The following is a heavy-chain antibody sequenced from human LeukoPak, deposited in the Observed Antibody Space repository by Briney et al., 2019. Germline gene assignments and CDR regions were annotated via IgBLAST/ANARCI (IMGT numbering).Heavy chain of an antibody. V-gene: IGHV3-66*01. CDR2: IYSGGST. CDR3: ARIVAGGSFDI. Sequence: GGSLRLSCAASGFTVSSNYMSWVRQAPGKGLEWVSVIYSGGSTYHADSVKGRFTISRDNSKNTLYLQMNSLRDEDTAVYYCARIVAGGSFDIWGQGTMVTVSS. D-gene: IGHD1-26*01. CDR1: GFTVSSNY. J-gene: IGHJ3*02.